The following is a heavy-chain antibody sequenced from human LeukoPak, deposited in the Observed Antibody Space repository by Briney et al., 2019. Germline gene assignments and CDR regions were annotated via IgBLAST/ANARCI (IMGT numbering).Heavy chain of an antibody. Sequence: QPGGSLRLSCEASGFTFDDYAMHWVRRLPGKGLGWVSAISGSGGGTYYADSVKGRFTISRDNSKNTLYLQMNSLRAEDTAVYYCAKERKNMAYCGGDCYIRDVFDIWGQGTMVTVSS. J-gene: IGHJ3*02. CDR1: GFTFDDYA. D-gene: IGHD2-21*02. CDR3: AKERKNMAYCGGDCYIRDVFDI. CDR2: ISGSGGGT. V-gene: IGHV3-23*01.